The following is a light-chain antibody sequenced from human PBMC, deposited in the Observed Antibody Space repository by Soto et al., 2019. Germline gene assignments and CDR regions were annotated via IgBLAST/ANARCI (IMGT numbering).Light chain of an antibody. CDR3: QQHNAWPLT. CDR1: QTLGNK. V-gene: IGKV3D-15*01. J-gene: IGKJ3*01. Sequence: EIVMTQSPATLSVSPAETATLSCRASQTLGNKLAWYQQKPGQAPRLLIYGASTRATGIPARFSGSGSGTEFTLTINSLQSEDFAIYYCQQHNAWPLTFGPGTKVDLK. CDR2: GAS.